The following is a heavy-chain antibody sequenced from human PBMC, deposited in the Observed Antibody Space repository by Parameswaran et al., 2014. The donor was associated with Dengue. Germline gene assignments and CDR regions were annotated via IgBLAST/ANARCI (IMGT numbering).Heavy chain of an antibody. V-gene: IGHV3-21*01. Sequence: KWIRQPPGKGVEWVSSISSSSSYIYYADSVKGRFTISRDNAKNSLYLQMNSLRAEDTAVYYCARGGWYGGEFDPWGQGTLVTVSS. CDR2: ISSSSSYI. CDR3: ARGGWYGGEFDP. J-gene: IGHJ5*02. D-gene: IGHD6-19*01.